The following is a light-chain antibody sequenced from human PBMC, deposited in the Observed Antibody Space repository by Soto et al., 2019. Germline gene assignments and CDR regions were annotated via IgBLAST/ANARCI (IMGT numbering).Light chain of an antibody. CDR1: QSVSSN. CDR3: QQYNNWPPPLT. V-gene: IGKV3-15*01. J-gene: IGKJ4*01. CDR2: GAS. Sequence: EIVMTQSPATLSVSPGERATLSCRASQSVSSNLAWYQQKPGQAPRLLIYGASTRATGIPARFSGSGSGTEFTLPISSLQSEDFAVYYCQQYNNWPPPLTFGGGNKVEIK.